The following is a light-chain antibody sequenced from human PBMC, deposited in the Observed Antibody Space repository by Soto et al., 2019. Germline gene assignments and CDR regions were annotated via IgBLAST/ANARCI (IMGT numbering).Light chain of an antibody. CDR2: AAS. CDR1: QTISSW. J-gene: IGKJ1*01. CDR3: QQGYSTPWT. V-gene: IGKV1-39*01. Sequence: DIQMTQSPSTLSGSVGDRVTITCRASQTISSWLAWYQQKPGKAPKLLICAASNLQSGVPSRFSASGSGTDFTLTLNSLQPEDFATYYCQQGYSTPWTFGQGTKV.